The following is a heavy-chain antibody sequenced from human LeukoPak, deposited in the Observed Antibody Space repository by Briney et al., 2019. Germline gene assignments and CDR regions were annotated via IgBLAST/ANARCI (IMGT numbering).Heavy chain of an antibody. D-gene: IGHD3-10*01. V-gene: IGHV1-18*01. CDR1: GYTFTSYG. Sequence: ASVKVSCKASGYTFTSYGISWVRQAPGQGLEWMGWISAYNGNTNYAQKLQGRVTMTTDTSTGTAYMELRSLRSDDTAVYYCARSITMVRGVIITIDYWGQGTLVTVSS. CDR3: ARSITMVRGVIITIDY. J-gene: IGHJ4*02. CDR2: ISAYNGNT.